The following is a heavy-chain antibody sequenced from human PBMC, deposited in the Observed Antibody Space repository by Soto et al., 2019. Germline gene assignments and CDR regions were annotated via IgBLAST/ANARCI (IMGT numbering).Heavy chain of an antibody. J-gene: IGHJ4*02. CDR1: GFTFNSFS. CDR3: VRARGAVAGMTDLDY. V-gene: IGHV3-21*02. Sequence: EVQLVESGGGLVKPGGSLRLSCAASGFTFNSFSMTWVRQAPGKGLEWVSSISSSSTYIYFADSLKGRFTISRDNAKNSLYLQMNSLRAEDTAVYYCVRARGAVAGMTDLDYWGQGTLVTVSS. CDR2: ISSSSTYI. D-gene: IGHD6-19*01.